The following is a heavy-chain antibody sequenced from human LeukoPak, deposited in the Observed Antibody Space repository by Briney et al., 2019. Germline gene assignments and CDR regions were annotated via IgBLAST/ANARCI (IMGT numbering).Heavy chain of an antibody. CDR3: VPSTFSGRFP. J-gene: IGHJ5*02. CDR2: ISYDGSNK. V-gene: IGHV3-30*03. Sequence: GGSLRLSCAASGFTFSSYGMHWVRQAPGKGLEWVAVISYDGSNKYYADSVKGRFTISGDNSKNTPYLQMNSLRAEDTAVYYCVPSTFSGRFPWGQRTLVTVSS. D-gene: IGHD3-16*01. CDR1: GFTFSSYG.